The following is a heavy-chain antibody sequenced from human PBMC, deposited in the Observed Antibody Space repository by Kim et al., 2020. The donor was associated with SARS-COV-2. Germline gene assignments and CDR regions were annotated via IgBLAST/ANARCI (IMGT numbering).Heavy chain of an antibody. CDR3: AKELRVTMQTTGGDFFDF. CDR1: GFNFSNYA. CDR2: ISGGGGST. V-gene: IGHV3-23*01. Sequence: GGSLRLSCVASGFNFSNYAMNWVRQAPGKGLEWVSGISGGGGSTYYADSVKGRFTISRDSSKNTLYLQMNSLRAEDTAVYFCAKELRVTMQTTGGDFFDFRGPGTLVTGSP. J-gene: IGHJ4*02. D-gene: IGHD4-17*01.